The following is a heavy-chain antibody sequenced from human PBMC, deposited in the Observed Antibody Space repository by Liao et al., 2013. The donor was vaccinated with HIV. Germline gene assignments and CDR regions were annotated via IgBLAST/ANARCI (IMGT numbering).Heavy chain of an antibody. J-gene: IGHJ4*02. D-gene: IGHD3-10*01. CDR3: ARAKEFRNFAY. CDR1: GGSFTDYY. V-gene: IGHV4-34*02. CDR2: INHSGST. Sequence: QVRLEESGAGLLKPSETLSLTCAVYGGSFTDYYWTWIRQPPGKGLEWLGEINHSGSTNYNPSLKSRVTISVDTSKNQFSLKLSSVTAADTAVYYCARAKEFRNFAYWGQGTLVTVSS.